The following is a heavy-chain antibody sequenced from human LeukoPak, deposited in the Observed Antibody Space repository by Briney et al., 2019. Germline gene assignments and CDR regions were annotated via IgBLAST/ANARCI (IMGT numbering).Heavy chain of an antibody. J-gene: IGHJ4*02. CDR3: AKDSSGWYPNYYFDY. V-gene: IGHV3-7*05. D-gene: IGHD6-19*01. CDR2: IKQDGSEK. CDR1: GFTFTSYW. Sequence: GGSLRLSCAASGFTFTSYWMNWVRQAPGKGLEWVANIKQDGSEKYYVDPVRGRFTISRDNAKNTLYLQMNSLRAEDTAVYYCAKDSSGWYPNYYFDYWGQGTLVTVSS.